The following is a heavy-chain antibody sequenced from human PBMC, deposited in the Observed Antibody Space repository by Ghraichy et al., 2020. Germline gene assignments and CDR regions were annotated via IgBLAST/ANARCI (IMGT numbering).Heavy chain of an antibody. CDR1: GFTFSSYW. D-gene: IGHD2-21*01. Sequence: CAASGFTFSSYWMHWVRQAPGKGLVWVSRINSDGGSTTYADSVKGRFTISKDNAKNTLYLQMNSLRAEDTAVYYCVKDLVGGGFGAYGMDVWGQGTTVTVSS. J-gene: IGHJ6*02. V-gene: IGHV3-74*01. CDR3: VKDLVGGGFGAYGMDV. CDR2: INSDGGST.